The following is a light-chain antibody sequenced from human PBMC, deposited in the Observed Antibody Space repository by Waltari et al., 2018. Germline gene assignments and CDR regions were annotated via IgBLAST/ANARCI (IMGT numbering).Light chain of an antibody. J-gene: IGKJ2*01. CDR2: GAS. Sequence: EIVMPQSPATLSVSPGERAILSCRASQTVSSTLAWYQQKPGQAPRLLIYGASTRATGIPARFSGSGSGTDFTLTISSLQSEDFAVYYCQQCNNWPYTFGQGTRLEIK. CDR1: QTVSST. CDR3: QQCNNWPYT. V-gene: IGKV3-15*01.